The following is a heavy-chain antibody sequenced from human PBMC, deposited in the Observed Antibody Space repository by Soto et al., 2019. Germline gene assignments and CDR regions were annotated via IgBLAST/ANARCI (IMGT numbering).Heavy chain of an antibody. CDR3: ARVRCSSSSCTNFDF. D-gene: IGHD2-2*01. V-gene: IGHV4-31*03. Sequence: LSLTCTVSGDSISSVGYYWSWIRHHPGKGLEWIGYIYYSGNTYYNPSLQSRVTISADTSKNHFSLKLTSITAADAAVYYCARVRCSSSSCTNFDFWGQGTLVTVSS. J-gene: IGHJ4*02. CDR1: GDSISSVGYY. CDR2: IYYSGNT.